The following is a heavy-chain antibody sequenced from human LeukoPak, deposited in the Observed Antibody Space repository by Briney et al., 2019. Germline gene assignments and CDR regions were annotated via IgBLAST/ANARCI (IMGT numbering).Heavy chain of an antibody. J-gene: IGHJ1*01. CDR1: GFTFSSYA. V-gene: IGHV3-23*01. CDR2: ISGSGGST. D-gene: IGHD6-13*01. Sequence: GGSLRLSCAASGFTFSSYAMSWVRQAPGKGLEWVSAISGSGGSTYYADSVKGRFTISRDNPKSTLYLQMNSLRAEDTAVYYCAKIAAARSLRYFQHWGQGTLVTVSS. CDR3: AKIAAARSLRYFQH.